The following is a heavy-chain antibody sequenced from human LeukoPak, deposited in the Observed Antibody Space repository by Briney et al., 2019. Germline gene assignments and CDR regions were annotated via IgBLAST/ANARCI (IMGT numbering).Heavy chain of an antibody. J-gene: IGHJ5*02. CDR2: IYYSGST. D-gene: IGHD3-10*01. Sequence: KASETLSLTCTASGGSIRSSSYYWGWIRQPPRKGLEWIGSIYYSGSTYYNPSLKSRVTISVDTSKNQFSLKLSSVTAADTAVYYCAYFRELSDNWFDPWGQGTLVTVSS. CDR3: AYFRELSDNWFDP. V-gene: IGHV4-39*07. CDR1: GGSIRSSSYY.